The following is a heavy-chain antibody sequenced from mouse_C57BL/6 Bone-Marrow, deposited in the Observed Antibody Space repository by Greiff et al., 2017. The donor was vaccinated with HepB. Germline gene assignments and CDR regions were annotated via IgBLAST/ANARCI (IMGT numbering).Heavy chain of an antibody. CDR2: IDPSDSYT. V-gene: IGHV1-59*01. J-gene: IGHJ3*01. CDR3: ARLLDYGKAY. D-gene: IGHD1-1*01. Sequence: QVQLQQSGAELVRPGTSVKLSCKASGYTFTSYWMHWVKQRPGQGLEWIGVIDPSDSYTNYNQKFKGKATLTVDTSSSTAYMQLSSLTSEDSAVYYCARLLDYGKAYWGQGTLVTVSA. CDR1: GYTFTSYW.